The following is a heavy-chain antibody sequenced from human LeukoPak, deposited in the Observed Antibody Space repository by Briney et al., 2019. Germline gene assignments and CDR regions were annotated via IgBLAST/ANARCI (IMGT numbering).Heavy chain of an antibody. D-gene: IGHD3-22*01. CDR3: AKNYYDSSGYYGPVDY. V-gene: IGHV3-9*01. CDR2: ISWNSGSI. CDR1: GFTFDDYA. Sequence: GRSLRLSCAASGFTFDDYAMHWVRPAPGKGLEWVSGISWNSGSIGYADSVKGRFTISRDNAKNSLYLQMNSLRAEDTALYYCAKNYYDSSGYYGPVDYWGQGTLVTVSS. J-gene: IGHJ4*02.